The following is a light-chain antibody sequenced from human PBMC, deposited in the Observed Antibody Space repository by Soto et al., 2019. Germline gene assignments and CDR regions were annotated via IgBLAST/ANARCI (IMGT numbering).Light chain of an antibody. J-gene: IGLJ2*01. CDR1: SGLSNYA. V-gene: IGLV4-69*01. Sequence: QLVLTQSPSASASLGASVKLTCILSSGLSNYAIAWHQQQPEKGPRYLMKLNSDGSHNKGDGIPDRFSGSSSGTERHLTISSLQSEDEADYYCQTWGTAIHDVVFGGGTKLTVL. CDR3: QTWGTAIHDVV. CDR2: LNSDGSH.